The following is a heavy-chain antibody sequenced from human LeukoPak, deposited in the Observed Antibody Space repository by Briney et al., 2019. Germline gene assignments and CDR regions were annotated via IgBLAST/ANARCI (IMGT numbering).Heavy chain of an antibody. CDR2: IYYSGST. D-gene: IGHD5-24*01. J-gene: IGHJ4*02. Sequence: PSETLSLTCTVSGGSISSSSYYWGWIRQPPGKGLEWIGSIYYSGSTYYNPSLKSRVTISVDTSKNQFSLKLSSVTAADTAVYYCARGPPMSNGYNTRVFDYWGQGTLVTVSS. V-gene: IGHV4-39*07. CDR1: GGSISSSSYY. CDR3: ARGPPMSNGYNTRVFDY.